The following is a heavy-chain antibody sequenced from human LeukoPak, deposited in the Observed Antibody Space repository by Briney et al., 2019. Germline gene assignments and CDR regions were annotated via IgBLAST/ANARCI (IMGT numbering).Heavy chain of an antibody. CDR2: IWYDGNNK. J-gene: IGHJ5*02. V-gene: IGHV3-33*01. Sequence: PGRSLRLSCAASGFTFSNYGMHWVRQAPGKGLEWVALIWYDGNNKYYLDSVKGRFTVSRDNSKNTLYLQMNSLRAEDTAVYYCARAPQGSFTWFDPWGQGTLVTVSS. CDR3: ARAPQGSFTWFDP. CDR1: GFTFSNYG.